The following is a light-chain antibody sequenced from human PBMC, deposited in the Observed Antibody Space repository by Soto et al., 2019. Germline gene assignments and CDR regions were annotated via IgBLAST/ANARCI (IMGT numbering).Light chain of an antibody. CDR3: CSYAGTGTLL. J-gene: IGLJ2*01. Sequence: QSALTQPASVSGSPGQSITISCTGTSSDVGSYNLVSWYQQHPGKDPKLMIYEGSKRPSGVSNRFSGSRSGNTASLTISGLQAEDEADYYCCSYAGTGTLLFGGGTKLTVL. CDR2: EGS. V-gene: IGLV2-23*01. CDR1: SSDVGSYNL.